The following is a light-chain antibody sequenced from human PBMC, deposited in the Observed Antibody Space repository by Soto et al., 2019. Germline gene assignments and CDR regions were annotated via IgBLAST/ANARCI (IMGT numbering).Light chain of an antibody. CDR3: HQYHNFPRT. CDR2: DAS. Sequence: DIQMTQSPSTLSASVGDRVTITCRASQSISSWLAWYQQKPGKAPKFLIYDASTLQSGVPSRFSGSGSGTEFTLTISSLQPDDFATYYCHQYHNFPRTFGQGTKVDI. CDR1: QSISSW. V-gene: IGKV1-5*01. J-gene: IGKJ1*01.